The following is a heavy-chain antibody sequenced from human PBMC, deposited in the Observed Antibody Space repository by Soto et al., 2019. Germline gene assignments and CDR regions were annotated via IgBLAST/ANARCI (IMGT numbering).Heavy chain of an antibody. CDR2: IYNSGGS. CDR1: GASVRSGDYY. CDR3: VGTGTTDDY. V-gene: IGHV4-30-4*01. Sequence: SETLSLTCSVSGASVRSGDYYWSSIRQAPGKGLEWIGYIYNSGGSYYNPSLKGRLTISIDTSKNQFSLKLNSVTAADTAIYYCVGTGTTDDYWGRGTLVTSPQ. J-gene: IGHJ4*02. D-gene: IGHD4-17*01.